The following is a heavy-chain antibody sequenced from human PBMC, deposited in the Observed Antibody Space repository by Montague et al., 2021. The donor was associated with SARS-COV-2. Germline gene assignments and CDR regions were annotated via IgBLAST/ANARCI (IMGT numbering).Heavy chain of an antibody. V-gene: IGHV4-34*01. D-gene: IGHD6-13*01. J-gene: IGHJ5*02. CDR1: GGSFSAYY. CDR2: INHSGST. Sequence: SETLSLTCAVYGGSFSAYYWSWIRQPPGKGLERIGEINHSGSTYYNPSLKSRVTISVDTSKNQFSLKLSSVTAADTAVYYCARTDYISSWFGAKKWFDPWGQGTPVTGSS. CDR3: ARTDYISSWFGAKKWFDP.